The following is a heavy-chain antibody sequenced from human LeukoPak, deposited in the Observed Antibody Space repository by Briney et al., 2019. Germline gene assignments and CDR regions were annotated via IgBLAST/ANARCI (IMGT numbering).Heavy chain of an antibody. J-gene: IGHJ4*02. D-gene: IGHD3-22*01. CDR1: GFTFSSYA. V-gene: IGHV3-23*01. CDR2: ISGSGGST. Sequence: GGSLRLSCAASGFTFSSYAMSWVRQAPGKGLGWVSAISGSGGSTYYADSVKGRFTISRDNSKNTLYLQMNSLRAEDTAVYYCARGLFKGSASQRHIWGQGTLITVSS. CDR3: ARGLFKGSASQRHI.